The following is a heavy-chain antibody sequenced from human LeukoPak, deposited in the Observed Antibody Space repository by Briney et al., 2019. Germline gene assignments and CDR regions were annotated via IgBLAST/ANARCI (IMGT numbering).Heavy chain of an antibody. CDR2: ISAYNGNT. V-gene: IGHV1-18*01. J-gene: IGHJ3*02. Sequence: ASVKVSYKASGYTFTSYGISWVRQAPGQGLEWMGWISAYNGNTNYAQKPQGRVTMTTDTSTSTAYMELRSLRSDDTAVYYCARLARLLLPDIWGQGTMVTVSS. D-gene: IGHD2-15*01. CDR3: ARLARLLLPDI. CDR1: GYTFTSYG.